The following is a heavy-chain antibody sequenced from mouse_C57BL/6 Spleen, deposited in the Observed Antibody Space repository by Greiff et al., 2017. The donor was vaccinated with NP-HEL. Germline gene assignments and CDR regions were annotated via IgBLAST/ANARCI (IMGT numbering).Heavy chain of an antibody. J-gene: IGHJ3*01. CDR2: ISSGSSTI. CDR3: ARQGYDGAWFAY. CDR1: GFTFSDYG. Sequence: EVKVEESGGGLVKPGGSLKLSCAASGFTFSDYGMHWVRQAPEKGLEWVAYISSGSSTIYYADTVKGRFTISRDNAKNTLFLQMTSLRSEDTAMYYCARQGYDGAWFAYWGQGTLVTVSA. V-gene: IGHV5-17*01. D-gene: IGHD2-2*01.